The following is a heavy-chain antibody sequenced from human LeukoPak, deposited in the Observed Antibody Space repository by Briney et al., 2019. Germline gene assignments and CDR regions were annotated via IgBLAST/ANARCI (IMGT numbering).Heavy chain of an antibody. D-gene: IGHD6-19*01. Sequence: SETLSLTCTVSGRSISSSSYYWGWIRQPPGKGLEWIGSIYYSGSTYYNPSLKSRVTISVDTSKNQFSLKLSSVTAADTAVYYWAGLGSCLFDYWGQGTLVTVSS. CDR3: AGLGSCLFDY. CDR2: IYYSGST. V-gene: IGHV4-39*01. CDR1: GRSISSSSYY. J-gene: IGHJ4*02.